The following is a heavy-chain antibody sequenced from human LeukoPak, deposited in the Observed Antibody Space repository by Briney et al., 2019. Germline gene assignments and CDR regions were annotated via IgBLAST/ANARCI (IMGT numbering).Heavy chain of an antibody. Sequence: PGGSLRLSCAASGFTFSSYPMHWVRQAPGKGLEWVAVISYDGSNKYYADSVKGRFTISRDNSKNTLYLQMNSLRAEDTAVYYCASRHYDFGYYWDQGTQVTVSS. CDR3: ASRHYDFGYY. D-gene: IGHD4-17*01. J-gene: IGHJ4*02. CDR1: GFTFSSYP. V-gene: IGHV3-30*04. CDR2: ISYDGSNK.